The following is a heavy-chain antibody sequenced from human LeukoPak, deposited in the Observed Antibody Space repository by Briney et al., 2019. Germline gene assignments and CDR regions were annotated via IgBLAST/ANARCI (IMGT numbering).Heavy chain of an antibody. D-gene: IGHD5-18*01. CDR3: ARRRGYSYGNYYFDY. CDR1: GGXFSGYS. J-gene: IGHJ4*02. V-gene: IGHV4-34*10. Sequence: SETLSLTCAVYGGXFSGYSWSWIRQPPGKGLEWIGEVFHSGSTNYSPSLKSRVTMSVDTSKNQFSLKVGSVTAADTAVYYCARRRGYSYGNYYFDYWGQGTLVTVSS. CDR2: VFHSGST.